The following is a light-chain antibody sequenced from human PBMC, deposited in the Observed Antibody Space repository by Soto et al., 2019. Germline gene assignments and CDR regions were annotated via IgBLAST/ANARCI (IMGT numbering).Light chain of an antibody. CDR1: SSNIGNNY. J-gene: IGLJ2*01. Sequence: QSVLTQPPSVSAAPGQKVTISCSGSSSNIGNNYVSWYQQLPGTAPKLLIYENNKRPSGIPDRFSGSKSGTSATLGITGLQTGDEADYYCGTWDSSLSKIGGGTKVTVL. CDR3: GTWDSSLSK. V-gene: IGLV1-51*02. CDR2: ENN.